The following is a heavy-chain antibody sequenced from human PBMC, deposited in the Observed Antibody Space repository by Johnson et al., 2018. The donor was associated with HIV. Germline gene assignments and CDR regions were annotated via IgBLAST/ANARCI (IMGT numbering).Heavy chain of an antibody. D-gene: IGHD2-15*01. CDR1: GITFSRFP. CDR2: ISSDESYI. Sequence: QVQLVESGGGVVQPGRSLRLSCAASGITFSRFPMNWVRQAPGKGLEWVAVISSDESYIHYGDSVKGRFIVSRDDSEKILYLQMSSLKTEDTAVYYCTTADIVGTFDIWGQGTMVTVSS. CDR3: TTADIVGTFDI. V-gene: IGHV3-30*04. J-gene: IGHJ3*02.